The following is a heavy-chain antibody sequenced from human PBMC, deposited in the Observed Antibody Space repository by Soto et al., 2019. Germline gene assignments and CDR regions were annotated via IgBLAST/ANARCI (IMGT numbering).Heavy chain of an antibody. Sequence: ASVKVSCKASGYTSTNYGMHWVRQAPGQRLEWMGWINAGSGNTKYSQKFQGRITITRDNSKNTLYLQMNSLRAEDTAVYYCAKEPTDRYYDFWSGSRYIEYWGQGTLVTVSS. J-gene: IGHJ4*02. CDR2: INAGSGNT. V-gene: IGHV1-3*01. D-gene: IGHD3-3*01. CDR1: GYTSTNYG. CDR3: AKEPTDRYYDFWSGSRYIEY.